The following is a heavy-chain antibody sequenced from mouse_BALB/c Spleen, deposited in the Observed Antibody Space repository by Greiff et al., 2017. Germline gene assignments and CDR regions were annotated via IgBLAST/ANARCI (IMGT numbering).Heavy chain of an antibody. CDR1: GFTFSDYY. J-gene: IGHJ4*01. CDR2: ISDGGSYT. CDR3: ARVYGNYENAMDY. D-gene: IGHD2-1*01. V-gene: IGHV5-4*02. Sequence: EVKVVESGGGLVKPGGSLKLSCAASGFTFSDYYMYWVRQTPEKRLEWVATISDGGSYTYYPDSVKGRFTISRDNAKNNLYLQMSSLKSEDTAMYYCARVYGNYENAMDYWGQGTSVTVSS.